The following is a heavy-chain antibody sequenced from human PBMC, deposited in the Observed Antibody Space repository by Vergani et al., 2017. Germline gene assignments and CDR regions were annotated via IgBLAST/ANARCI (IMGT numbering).Heavy chain of an antibody. V-gene: IGHV4-30-2*01. D-gene: IGHD3-16*02. CDR3: ARASLRALVGYYYYMDV. J-gene: IGHJ6*03. CDR1: GDSITNGGFS. Sequence: QLQLQESGSGLVKPSQTLSLTCAVSGDSITNGGFSWNLIRPPPGKGPEWIGYIFPSGNSDYNPSLKNRVSISLDKSKNQFSLWVNSVTAADTAVYFCARASLRALVGYYYYMDVWGKGKTVVVSS. CDR2: IFPSGNS.